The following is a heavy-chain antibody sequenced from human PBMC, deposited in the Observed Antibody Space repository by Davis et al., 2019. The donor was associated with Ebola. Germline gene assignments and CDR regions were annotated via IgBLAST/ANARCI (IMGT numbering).Heavy chain of an antibody. V-gene: IGHV5-51*01. D-gene: IGHD6-6*01. CDR3: ARSIAARRGDAFDI. CDR1: GYNFITYW. CDR2: IYPGDSDT. Sequence: GESLKISCKGSGYNFITYWIGWVRQMPGKGLEWMGIIYPGDSDTRYNPSFQGQVTISADKSITTAYLQWSSLKASDTAMYYCARSIAARRGDAFDIWGQGTMVTVSS. J-gene: IGHJ3*02.